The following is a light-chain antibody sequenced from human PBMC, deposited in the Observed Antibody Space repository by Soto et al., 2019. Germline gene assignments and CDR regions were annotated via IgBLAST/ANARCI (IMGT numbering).Light chain of an antibody. CDR1: QRINIY. Sequence: DIQMTQSPSSLSTSIGDRVTITCRASQRINIYLNWYRQKSGKAPELLIYSASNLQSGVPSRFSGSGSGTDFTLTISGLQSEDFATYYCQQSFSTPTFGQGTRLEIK. J-gene: IGKJ5*01. CDR2: SAS. CDR3: QQSFSTPT. V-gene: IGKV1-39*01.